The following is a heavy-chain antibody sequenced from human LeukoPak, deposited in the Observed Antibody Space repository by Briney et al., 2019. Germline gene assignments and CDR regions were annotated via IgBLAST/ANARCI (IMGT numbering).Heavy chain of an antibody. CDR1: GFPLCVYS. CDR2: VGVASGNT. CDR3: VRDYQYAFDK. J-gene: IGHJ4*02. Sequence: GGPVSLFCAVSGFPLCVYSMNCVPDAREEAVEWIAYVGVASGNTNYADSVQGQFTISEDKVRNSLVLQMNSLRVEDTAVYYCVRDYQYAFDKWGQGTLLTVPS. D-gene: IGHD2-2*01. V-gene: IGHV3-48*01.